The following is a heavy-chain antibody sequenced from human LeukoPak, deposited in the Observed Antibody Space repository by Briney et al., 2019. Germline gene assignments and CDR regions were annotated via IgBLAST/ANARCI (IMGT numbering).Heavy chain of an antibody. D-gene: IGHD3-3*01. CDR3: ARGLHDKHWSAFRYMDV. CDR1: GGSFSGYY. CDR2: INHSGST. V-gene: IGHV4-34*01. Sequence: SETLSLTCAVYGGSFSGYYWSWIRQPPGKGLEWIGEINHSGSTNYNPSLKSRVTTSVDTSKNQFSLKLSSVTAADTAVYYCARGLHDKHWSAFRYMDVWGKGTTVTVSS. J-gene: IGHJ6*03.